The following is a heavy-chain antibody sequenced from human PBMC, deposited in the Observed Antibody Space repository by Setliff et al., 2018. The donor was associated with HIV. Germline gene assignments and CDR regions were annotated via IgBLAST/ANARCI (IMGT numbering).Heavy chain of an antibody. CDR2: IIPIFGSA. D-gene: IGHD3-22*01. J-gene: IGHJ5*02. V-gene: IGHV1-69*13. CDR1: ADTFRSHV. Sequence: SVKVSCKASADTFRSHVISWFRQAPGQGLEWMGGIIPIFGSAKFPQNFQGRLTITVDEPTSTAYMELSSLTSDDTAVYYCARPTYYTDNSGHLRYYFEPWGPGTRVTVSS. CDR3: ARPTYYTDNSGHLRYYFEP.